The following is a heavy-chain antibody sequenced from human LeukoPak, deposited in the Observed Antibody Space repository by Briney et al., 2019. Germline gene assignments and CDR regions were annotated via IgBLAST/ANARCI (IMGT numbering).Heavy chain of an antibody. CDR2: ISSSGSV. J-gene: IGHJ4*02. Sequence: SETLSLTCTVSGDSISSYYWSWIRQSAEGGLEWIGYISSSGSVDYTPSLRSRVTMSLDTSKNHLSLNLRSVSAADTAIYYGAGYDHTNYLAYWGQGILVTVSS. V-gene: IGHV4-4*07. D-gene: IGHD1-14*01. CDR3: AGYDHTNYLAY. CDR1: GDSISSYY.